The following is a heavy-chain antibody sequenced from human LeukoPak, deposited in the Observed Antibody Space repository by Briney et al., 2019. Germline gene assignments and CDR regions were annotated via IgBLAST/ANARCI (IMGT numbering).Heavy chain of an antibody. Sequence: ASVKVSCKASGGTFSSYTIGWVRQAPGQGLEWMGRIIPILGIANYAQKFQGRVTITADKSTSTAYMELSSLRSEDTAVYYCARAGVVPAAIREGLDWYFDLWGRGTLVTVSS. J-gene: IGHJ2*01. V-gene: IGHV1-69*02. CDR2: IIPILGIA. CDR3: ARAGVVPAAIREGLDWYFDL. D-gene: IGHD2-2*01. CDR1: GGTFSSYT.